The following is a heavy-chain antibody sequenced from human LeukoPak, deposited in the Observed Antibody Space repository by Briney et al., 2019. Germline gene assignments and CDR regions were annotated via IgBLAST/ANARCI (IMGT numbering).Heavy chain of an antibody. Sequence: GGSLRLSCVASGFTFSSHLMHWVRQVPGKGLVWVSRIDSDGSKTDYTDSVKGRFTFSRDNARNTLYLQMNSLRAEDTAVYYCVRLSSGYYGLIDHWGQGTLVTVSS. CDR3: VRLSSGYYGLIDH. J-gene: IGHJ4*02. V-gene: IGHV3-74*01. CDR2: IDSDGSKT. CDR1: GFTFSSHL. D-gene: IGHD3-22*01.